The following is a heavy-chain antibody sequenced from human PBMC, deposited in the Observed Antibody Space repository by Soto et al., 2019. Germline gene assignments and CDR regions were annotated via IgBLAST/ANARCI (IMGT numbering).Heavy chain of an antibody. CDR1: ELTFTDAW. Sequence: PGGSLRLSCAASELTFTDAWISWVRQPPGKGLEWVGRIKSKTDGGTTDYEAPVKGRFTISRDDSKNSLYLQMNSLKTEDTAVYYCTTLALSAAEDYWGQGTLVTVSS. J-gene: IGHJ4*02. V-gene: IGHV3-15*01. D-gene: IGHD6-13*01. CDR3: TTLALSAAEDY. CDR2: IKSKTDGGTT.